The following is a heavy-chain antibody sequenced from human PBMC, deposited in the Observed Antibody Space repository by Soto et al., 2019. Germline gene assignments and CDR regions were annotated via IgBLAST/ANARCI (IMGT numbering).Heavy chain of an antibody. CDR2: IYYSGST. CDR3: ARLSAGHGDNHDY. CDR1: GGSISSYY. Sequence: SETLSLTCTVSGGSISSYYWSWIRQPPGKGLEWIGYIYYSGSTNYNPSLKSRVTISVDTSKKQFSLRLRSVTAADTAIYYCARLSAGHGDNHDYWGQGTLVTVSS. J-gene: IGHJ4*02. V-gene: IGHV4-59*08. D-gene: IGHD4-17*01.